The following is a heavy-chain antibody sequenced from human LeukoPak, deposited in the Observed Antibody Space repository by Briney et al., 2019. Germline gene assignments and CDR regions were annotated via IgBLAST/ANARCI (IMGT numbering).Heavy chain of an antibody. Sequence: SETLSLTCTVSGGSISSYYWSWIRQPPGKGLEWIGYIYYSGSTNYSPSLKSRVTISVDTSKNQFSLRLNSVTAADTAMYYCAKSGGYGLIDYWGQGTRVTVSS. CDR2: IYYSGST. CDR1: GGSISSYY. J-gene: IGHJ4*02. D-gene: IGHD1-26*01. CDR3: AKSGGYGLIDY. V-gene: IGHV4-59*08.